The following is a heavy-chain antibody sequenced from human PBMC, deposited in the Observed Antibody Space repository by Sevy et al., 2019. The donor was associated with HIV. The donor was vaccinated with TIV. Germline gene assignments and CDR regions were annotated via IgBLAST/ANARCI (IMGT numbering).Heavy chain of an antibody. CDR2: ISGSGGSI. V-gene: IGHV3-23*01. CDR3: TRGGWGAVEI. J-gene: IGHJ3*02. Sequence: GGSLRLSCAASGFTFNNYAMTWVRQAPGKGLVWVSGISGSGGSIYYADSVKGRFTISRDNSKNTLYLQTKSLRAEDTAIYYCTRGGWGAVEIWGHGTMGTVSS. D-gene: IGHD7-27*01. CDR1: GFTFNNYA.